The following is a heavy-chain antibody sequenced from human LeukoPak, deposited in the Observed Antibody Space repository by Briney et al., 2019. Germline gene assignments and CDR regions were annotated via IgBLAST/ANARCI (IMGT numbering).Heavy chain of an antibody. CDR2: INPNSGGT. CDR3: ASTYYYDSSGYYSRWDYYYYYMDV. J-gene: IGHJ6*03. CDR1: GYTFTSYG. V-gene: IGHV1-2*02. Sequence: GASVKVSCKASGYTFTSYGISWVRQAPGQGLEWMGWINPNSGGTNYAQKFQGRVTMTRDTSISTAYMELSRLRSDDTAVYYCASTYYYDSSGYYSRWDYYYYYMDVWGKGTTVTISS. D-gene: IGHD3-22*01.